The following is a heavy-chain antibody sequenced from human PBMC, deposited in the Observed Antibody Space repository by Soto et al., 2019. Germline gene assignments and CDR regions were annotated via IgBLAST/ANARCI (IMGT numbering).Heavy chain of an antibody. V-gene: IGHV1-3*01. D-gene: IGHD6-13*01. J-gene: IGHJ4*02. CDR3: ARLFSSSWYYFDY. Sequence: QVQLVQSGAEVKKPGASVKVSCKASGYTFTSYAMHWVRQAPGQRLEWMGWINAGNGNTKYSQKFQGRVTITRDTSTSTAYMDLSSLRSEDTAVYYCARLFSSSWYYFDYWGQGTLVTVSS. CDR2: INAGNGNT. CDR1: GYTFTSYA.